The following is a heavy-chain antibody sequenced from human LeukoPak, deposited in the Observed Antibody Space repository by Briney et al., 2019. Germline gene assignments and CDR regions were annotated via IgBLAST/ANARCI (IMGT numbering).Heavy chain of an antibody. CDR2: INHSGST. J-gene: IGHJ4*02. CDR3: ARARDGYKNRYYFDY. Sequence: PSETLSLTCAVYGGSFSGYYWSWIRQPPGKGLECIGEINHSGSTNYNPSLKSRVTISVDTSKNQFSLKLSSVTAADTAVYYCARARDGYKNRYYFDYWGQGTLVTVSS. D-gene: IGHD5-24*01. V-gene: IGHV4-34*01. CDR1: GGSFSGYY.